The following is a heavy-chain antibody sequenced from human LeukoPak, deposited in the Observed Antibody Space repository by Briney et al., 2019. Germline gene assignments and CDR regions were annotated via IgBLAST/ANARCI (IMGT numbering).Heavy chain of an antibody. CDR2: INPNSGGT. V-gene: IGHV1-2*02. J-gene: IGHJ4*02. Sequence: ASVKVSCKASGYTFTGYYIHWVRQAPGQGLEWMGWINPNSGGTNYVQKFQGRVTMTRDTSITTAYMELSRLRSDDTAVYYCAREATIATAGTAGINFWGQGTLVTVSS. CDR3: AREATIATAGTAGINF. CDR1: GYTFTGYY. D-gene: IGHD6-13*01.